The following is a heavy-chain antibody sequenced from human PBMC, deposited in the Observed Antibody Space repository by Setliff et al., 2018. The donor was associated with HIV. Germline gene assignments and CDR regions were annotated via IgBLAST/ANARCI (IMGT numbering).Heavy chain of an antibody. J-gene: IGHJ4*01. CDR3: ARGALLAVFDFDH. Sequence: GASVKVSCKASGYTFTTYGISWVRQAPGQGLEWMGWINVGKGDTKYSQELQGRITLTTDTSANTAYMELSSLRSDDTAVYFCARGALLAVFDFDHWGHGTLVTVSS. CDR1: GYTFTTYG. D-gene: IGHD2-21*01. V-gene: IGHV1-18*01. CDR2: INVGKGDT.